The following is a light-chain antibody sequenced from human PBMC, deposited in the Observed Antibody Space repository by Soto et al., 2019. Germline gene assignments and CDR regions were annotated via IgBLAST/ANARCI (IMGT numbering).Light chain of an antibody. V-gene: IGLV2-14*01. CDR1: SSDVGGYNY. CDR2: DVS. J-gene: IGLJ1*01. CDR3: SSYTSSSPYV. Sequence: SALTQPASVSGSPGQSITISCTGTSSDVGGYNYVSWYQQHPGKAPKLMIYDVSNRPSGVSNRFSDSKSGNTASLTISGLQAEDEADYYCSSYTSSSPYVFGTGTKVTVL.